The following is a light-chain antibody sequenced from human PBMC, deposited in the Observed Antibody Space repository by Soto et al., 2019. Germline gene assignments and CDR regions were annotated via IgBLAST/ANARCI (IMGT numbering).Light chain of an antibody. V-gene: IGKV3-11*01. CDR2: DAS. CDR3: QQRSNWSWT. Sequence: EIVLTQSPATLSLSPGERATLSCRASQSVSSYLAWYQQKPGQAPRLLIYDASNRATGIPAKFSGSGSGTDFTLTNSSIEPEDFAVYYCQQRSNWSWTFGQGTNVEVK. CDR1: QSVSSY. J-gene: IGKJ1*01.